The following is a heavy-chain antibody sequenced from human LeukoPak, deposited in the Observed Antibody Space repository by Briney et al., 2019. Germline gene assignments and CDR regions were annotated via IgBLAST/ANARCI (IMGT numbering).Heavy chain of an antibody. D-gene: IGHD5-12*01. CDR1: GFTFSSYW. V-gene: IGHV3-74*01. CDR2: INSDGSRT. CDR3: ARDTIDVDIVATIQYFDY. J-gene: IGHJ4*02. Sequence: GGSLRLSCAASGFTFSSYWVHWVRQAPGKGLVWVSRINSDGSRTTYADSVKGRFTISRDNARNTLYLQMNSLRAEDTAVYYCARDTIDVDIVATIQYFDYWGQGTLVTVSS.